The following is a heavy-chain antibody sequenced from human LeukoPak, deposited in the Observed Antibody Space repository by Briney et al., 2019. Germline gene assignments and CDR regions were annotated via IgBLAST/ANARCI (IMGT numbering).Heavy chain of an antibody. V-gene: IGHV4-34*01. CDR3: ARDVYSSSPYYYYYYTDV. CDR1: GGSFSGYY. Sequence: PSETLSLTCAVYGGSFSGYYWSWIRQPPGKGLEWIGEVNHSGSTNYNPSLKSRVTISVDTSKNQFSLKLSSVTAADTAVYYCARDVYSSSPYYYYYYTDVWGKGTTVTVSS. J-gene: IGHJ6*03. CDR2: VNHSGST. D-gene: IGHD6-6*01.